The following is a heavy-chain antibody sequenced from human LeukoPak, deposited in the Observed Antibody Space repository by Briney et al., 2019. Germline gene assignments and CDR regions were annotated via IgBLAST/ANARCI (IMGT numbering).Heavy chain of an antibody. Sequence: GRSLRLSCAASGFSFDTHGMHWVRQAPGRGLEWVAVIWYDGSKKYYADSVKGRFTISRDNSKKSLFLQMNSLRAEDTALYYCARDVFADSSGGSFDFWGQGTLVTVSS. D-gene: IGHD3-16*01. V-gene: IGHV3-33*01. CDR2: IWYDGSKK. CDR1: GFSFDTHG. CDR3: ARDVFADSSGGSFDF. J-gene: IGHJ4*02.